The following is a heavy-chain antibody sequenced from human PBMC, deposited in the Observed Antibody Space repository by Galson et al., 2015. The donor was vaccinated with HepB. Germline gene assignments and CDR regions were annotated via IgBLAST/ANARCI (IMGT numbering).Heavy chain of an antibody. CDR3: TRESGGDSDY. J-gene: IGHJ4*02. Sequence: SLRLSCATSGLTFGDYAMSWFRHAPGKGLEWVGFIRHKGYGGTAEYAASVKARFSISRDDSESIAYLQMDSLKTDDTAVYYCTRESGGDSDYWGQGTLVTVSS. CDR2: IRHKGYGGTA. D-gene: IGHD2-21*01. V-gene: IGHV3-49*03. CDR1: GLTFGDYA.